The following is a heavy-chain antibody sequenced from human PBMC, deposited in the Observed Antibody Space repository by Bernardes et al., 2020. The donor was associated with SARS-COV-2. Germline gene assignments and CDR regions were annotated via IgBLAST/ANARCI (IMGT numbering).Heavy chain of an antibody. CDR3: GRQDVKARRLQAFDY. CDR2: IYYSGPS. Sequence: ETLSLTCTVSGGPIKSVSYYWAWIRQSPGKGLEWIGSIYYSGPSYHNPSLETRLNISVDPSKNQFSLRLTSVNAADTAIYYCGRQDVKARRLQAFDYWGQGVRVIVS. V-gene: IGHV4-39*01. D-gene: IGHD1-1*01. CDR1: GGPIKSVSYY. J-gene: IGHJ4*02.